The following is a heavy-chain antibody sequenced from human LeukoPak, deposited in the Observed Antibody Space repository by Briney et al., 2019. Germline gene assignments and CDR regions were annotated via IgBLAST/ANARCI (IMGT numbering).Heavy chain of an antibody. J-gene: IGHJ4*02. Sequence: GGSLRLSCAASGFSFSSYAMSWVRQAPGEGLEWVSCISSSGGSTYYADSVKGRFTVSRDNSKNTLYLQMNSLRAEDTAVYYCARDGGYSGYDADCWGQGTLVTVSS. CDR2: ISSSGGST. CDR3: ARDGGYSGYDADC. V-gene: IGHV3-23*01. D-gene: IGHD5-12*01. CDR1: GFSFSSYA.